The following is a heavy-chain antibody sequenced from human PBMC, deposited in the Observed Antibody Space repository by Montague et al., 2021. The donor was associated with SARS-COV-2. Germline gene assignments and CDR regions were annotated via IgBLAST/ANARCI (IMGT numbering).Heavy chain of an antibody. V-gene: IGHV4-34*01. Sequence: SETLSLTCAVYGGSFSDYYWTWIRQPPGKGLEWTGEINQGGSTRYNPSLKSRLTISVDTSKNQFSLKLNSVTAADTAVYYCATGGRLWLGGLFRSHAFDFWGQGTMVTVS. D-gene: IGHD3-10*01. J-gene: IGHJ3*01. CDR3: ATGGRLWLGGLFRSHAFDF. CDR2: INQGGST. CDR1: GGSFSDYY.